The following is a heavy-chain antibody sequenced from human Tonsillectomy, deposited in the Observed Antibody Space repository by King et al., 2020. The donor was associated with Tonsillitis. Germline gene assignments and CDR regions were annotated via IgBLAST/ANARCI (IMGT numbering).Heavy chain of an antibody. CDR1: GGSISSYY. CDR2: MYYTGSA. J-gene: IGHJ3*02. CDR3: ARGGSAGFFGDAFDI. Sequence: VQLQESGPGLVKPSETLSLTCTVSGGSISSYYWNWIRQPPGKALECIGYMYYTGSANYNPSLKSRVTMSVDTSKNQFSLKLSSVTAADTAVYFCARGGSAGFFGDAFDIWGQGTMV. D-gene: IGHD6-19*01. V-gene: IGHV4-59*01.